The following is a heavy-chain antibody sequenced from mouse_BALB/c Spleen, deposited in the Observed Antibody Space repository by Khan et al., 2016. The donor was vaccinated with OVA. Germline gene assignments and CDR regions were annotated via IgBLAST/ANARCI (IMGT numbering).Heavy chain of an antibody. Sequence: VQLQQSGTVLARPGASVKMSCKASGYSFTSYLIHWVKQRPGQGLEWIGDIFPGNSDTSYHQKFKDRAKLTAGTSATTAYMELSSLTNEDSAVYYCTRGGYSSFAYWGQGTLVTVSA. CDR3: TRGGYSSFAY. CDR1: GYSFTSYL. D-gene: IGHD1-3*01. CDR2: IFPGNSDT. J-gene: IGHJ3*01. V-gene: IGHV1-5*01.